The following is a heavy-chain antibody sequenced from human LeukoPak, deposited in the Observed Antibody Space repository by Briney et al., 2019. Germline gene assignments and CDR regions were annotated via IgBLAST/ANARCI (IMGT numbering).Heavy chain of an antibody. J-gene: IGHJ4*02. CDR2: IKRDASEK. CDR1: GLTFSSYW. V-gene: IGHV3-7*03. Sequence: GGSLRLSCAASGLTFSSYWMSWVRQAPGEGLEWVANIKRDASEKYYVDSVKGRFTISRDNAKKSLYLQMNSLRAEDTAVYYCARGNYYYDSSGHHYYFDYWGQGTLVTVSS. D-gene: IGHD3-22*01. CDR3: ARGNYYYDSSGHHYYFDY.